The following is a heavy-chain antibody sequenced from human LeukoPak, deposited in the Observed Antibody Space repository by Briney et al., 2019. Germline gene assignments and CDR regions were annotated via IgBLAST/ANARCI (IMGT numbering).Heavy chain of an antibody. CDR2: IIPIFGTA. CDR3: ARGITTVTTSDY. CDR1: GGTFSSYA. Sequence: ASVKVSCKASGGTFSSYAISWVRQAPGQGLEWMGRIIPIFGTANYAQKLQGRVTMTTDTSTSTAYMELRSLRSDDTAVYYCARGITTVTTSDYWGQGTLVTVSS. J-gene: IGHJ4*02. V-gene: IGHV1-69*05. D-gene: IGHD4-17*01.